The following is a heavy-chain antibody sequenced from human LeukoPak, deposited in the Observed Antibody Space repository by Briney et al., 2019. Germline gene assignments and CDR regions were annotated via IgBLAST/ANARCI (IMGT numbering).Heavy chain of an antibody. CDR1: GFTFSSYW. D-gene: IGHD3-10*01. CDR3: ARGGRGEYFDY. CDR2: INQGGSEK. V-gene: IGHV3-7*01. Sequence: GGSLRLSCAASGFTFSSYWMNWVRQAPGKGLEWVANINQGGSEKYYVDSVKGRFTISRDNGKNSLYLQLNSLRAEDTAVYYCARGGRGEYFDYWGQGTLVTVSS. J-gene: IGHJ4*02.